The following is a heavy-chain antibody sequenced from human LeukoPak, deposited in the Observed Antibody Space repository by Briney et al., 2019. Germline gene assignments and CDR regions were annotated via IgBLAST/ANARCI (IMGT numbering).Heavy chain of an antibody. D-gene: IGHD3-16*02. J-gene: IGHJ3*02. CDR1: GFTFSSYG. V-gene: IGHV3-33*01. CDR2: IWYDGSNK. CDR3: ARDKHDYVRGSYPMGAFDI. Sequence: GGSLRLSCAASGFTFSSYGMHWVRQAPGKGLEWVAVIWYDGSNKYYADSVKGRFTISRDNSKNTLYLQMNSLRAEDTAVYYCARDKHDYVRGSYPMGAFDIWGQGTMVTVSS.